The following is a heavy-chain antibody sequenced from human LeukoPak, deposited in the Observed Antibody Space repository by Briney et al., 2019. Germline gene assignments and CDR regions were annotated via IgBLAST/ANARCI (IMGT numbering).Heavy chain of an antibody. V-gene: IGHV3-64*01. J-gene: IGHJ4*02. CDR1: GFTFSSYA. Sequence: GGSLRLSCAASGFTFSSYAMHWVRQAPGKGLEYVSAISSNGGSTYYANSVKGRFTISRDNSKNTLYLQMGSLRAEDMAVYYCARSPASVSGYGPEPNFAYWGQGTLVTGSS. CDR2: ISSNGGST. D-gene: IGHD5-18*01. CDR3: ARSPASVSGYGPEPNFAY.